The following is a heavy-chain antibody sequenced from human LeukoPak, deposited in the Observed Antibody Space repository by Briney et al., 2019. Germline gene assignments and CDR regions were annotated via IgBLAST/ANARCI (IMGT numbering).Heavy chain of an antibody. CDR2: ISGSGGST. CDR1: GLTFSSYG. J-gene: IGHJ4*02. Sequence: GGSLRLSCAASGLTFSSYGMSWVRRAPGKGLEWVSAISGSGGSTYYADSVKGRFTISRDNSKNTLYLQMNSLRAEDTAVYYCARGDYYDSSGYGTGNYWGEGTLVTVSA. CDR3: ARGDYYDSSGYGTGNY. D-gene: IGHD3-22*01. V-gene: IGHV3-23*01.